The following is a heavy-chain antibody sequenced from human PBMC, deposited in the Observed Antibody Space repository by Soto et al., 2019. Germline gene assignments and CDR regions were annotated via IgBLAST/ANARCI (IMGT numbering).Heavy chain of an antibody. V-gene: IGHV3-48*02. Sequence: GGSLRLSCAASGFTFSSYSMNWVRQAPGKGLEWVSYISSSSSTIYYADSVKGRFTISRDNAKNSLYLQMNSLRDEDTAVYYCARERSGRALEYFQHWGQGTLVTVSS. CDR1: GFTFSSYS. J-gene: IGHJ1*01. CDR2: ISSSSSTI. CDR3: ARERSGRALEYFQH.